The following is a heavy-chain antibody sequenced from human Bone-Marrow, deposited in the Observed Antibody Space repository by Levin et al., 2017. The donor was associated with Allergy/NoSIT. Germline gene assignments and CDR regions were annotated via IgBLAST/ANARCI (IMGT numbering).Heavy chain of an antibody. V-gene: IGHV3-9*01. J-gene: IGHJ1*01. Sequence: TGGSLRLSCAASGFTFDDYAMHWVRQAPGKGLEWVSGISWDSGDKRYADSVRGRFTISRDNAKNSLSLQMNSLRAEDTALYYCAKAPGGEVYYSDSSYYHHWGQGTLVTVSS. D-gene: IGHD3-22*01. CDR3: AKAPGGEVYYSDSSYYHH. CDR2: ISWDSGDK. CDR1: GFTFDDYA.